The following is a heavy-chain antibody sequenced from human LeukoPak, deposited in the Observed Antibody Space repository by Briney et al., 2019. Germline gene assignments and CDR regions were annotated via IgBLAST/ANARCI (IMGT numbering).Heavy chain of an antibody. D-gene: IGHD6-19*01. Sequence: GGSLRLSCAASGFIFSNYAMSWVRQVPGRGLEWVSTVSSRGDSTYVADSVKGRFTISRDNSKNSLYLQMNTVRAEDTAVYYCVKGPRPDITVAHTVENWGQGTLVTVSS. J-gene: IGHJ4*02. CDR3: VKGPRPDITVAHTVEN. V-gene: IGHV3-23*01. CDR1: GFIFSNYA. CDR2: VSSRGDST.